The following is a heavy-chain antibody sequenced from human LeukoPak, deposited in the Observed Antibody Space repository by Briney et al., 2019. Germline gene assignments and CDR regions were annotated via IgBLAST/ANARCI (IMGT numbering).Heavy chain of an antibody. Sequence: TSETLSLTCTVSGGSVSGSNYFWGWIRQPPGKDLEWIGSIYSSGSTYYNPSLKSRVTISVDTSKNQFSLKLSPVTAADPAVYYCASVDYNWNYFHYWGQGTLVTVSS. CDR2: IYSSGST. CDR1: GGSVSGSNYF. D-gene: IGHD1-20*01. CDR3: ASVDYNWNYFHY. J-gene: IGHJ4*02. V-gene: IGHV4-39*01.